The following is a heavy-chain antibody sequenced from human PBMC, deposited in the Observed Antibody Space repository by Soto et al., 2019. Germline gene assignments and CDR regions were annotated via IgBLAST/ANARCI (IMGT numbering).Heavy chain of an antibody. CDR3: TGRGSSGTPVDY. J-gene: IGHJ4*02. CDR1: DYSISSGYY. Sequence: SETLSLTCVVSDYSISSGYYWGWIRQPPGKGLEWIGNIYHSGSTHYNPALKSRVTISVDTSKNQFSLKLKSVTAADTAVYYCTGRGSSGTPVDYWGQGTLVTVSS. D-gene: IGHD1-26*01. CDR2: IYHSGST. V-gene: IGHV4-38-2*01.